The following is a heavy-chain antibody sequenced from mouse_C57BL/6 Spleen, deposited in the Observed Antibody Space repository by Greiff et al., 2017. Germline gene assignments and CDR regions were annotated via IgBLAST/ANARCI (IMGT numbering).Heavy chain of an antibody. Sequence: EVQLQQSGPELVKPGASVKISCKASGYTFTDYYMNWVKQSHGKSLEWIGDINPKNGGTSYNQKFKGKATLTVDKSSSTAYMELRSLTSVDSAVYYCARWDYGSSYDAYWGQGTLVTVSA. CDR3: ARWDYGSSYDAY. J-gene: IGHJ3*01. CDR1: GYTFTDYY. D-gene: IGHD1-1*01. V-gene: IGHV1-26*01. CDR2: INPKNGGT.